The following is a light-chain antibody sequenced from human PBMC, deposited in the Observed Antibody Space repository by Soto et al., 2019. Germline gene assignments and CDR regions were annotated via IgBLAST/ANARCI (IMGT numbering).Light chain of an antibody. V-gene: IGLV2-23*01. J-gene: IGLJ2*01. Sequence: QSALTQPASVSGSPGQSITISCTGTSSDVGNYNLVSWYQQHPGKVPKVMIYEDTKRPSGVSDRFSGSKSGNTASLTISGLQAEDEADYYCCSYAGSSTHVIFGGGTK. CDR1: SSDVGNYNL. CDR2: EDT. CDR3: CSYAGSSTHVI.